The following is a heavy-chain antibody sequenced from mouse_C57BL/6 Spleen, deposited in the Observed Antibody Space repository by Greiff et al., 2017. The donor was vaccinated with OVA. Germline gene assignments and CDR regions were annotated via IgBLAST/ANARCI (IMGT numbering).Heavy chain of an antibody. CDR1: GYTFTSYW. CDR2: IYPGSGST. V-gene: IGHV1-55*01. CDR3: ARRESWFAY. J-gene: IGHJ3*01. Sequence: VQLQQPGAELVQPGASVKMSCKASGYTFTSYWITWVKQRPGHGLEWIGDIYPGSGSTNYDEKFKSKATLTLDTSSITAYMQLSSLTSEDSAVYYCARRESWFAYWGQGTLVTVSA.